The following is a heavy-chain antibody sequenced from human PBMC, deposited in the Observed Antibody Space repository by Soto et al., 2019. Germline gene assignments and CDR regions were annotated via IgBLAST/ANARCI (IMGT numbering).Heavy chain of an antibody. CDR2: ISGSGGST. V-gene: IGHV3-23*01. Sequence: GGSLRLSCAASGFTFSSYAMSWVRQAPGKGLEWVSAISGSGGSTYYADSVKGRFTISRDNSKNTLYLQMNSLRAEDTAVYYCAKDLVRGYSSSSAGYWGQGTLVTVSS. CDR1: GFTFSSYA. CDR3: AKDLVRGYSSSSAGY. D-gene: IGHD6-6*01. J-gene: IGHJ4*02.